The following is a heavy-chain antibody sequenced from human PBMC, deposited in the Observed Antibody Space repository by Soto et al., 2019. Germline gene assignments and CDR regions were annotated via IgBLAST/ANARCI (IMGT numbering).Heavy chain of an antibody. CDR2: ISYDGSNK. V-gene: IGHV3-30-3*01. CDR1: GFTFSSYA. CDR3: ARDVGGYDFWSCYYKALHWFDP. Sequence: QVQLVESGGGVVQPGRSLRLSCAASGFTFSSYAMHWVRQAPGKGLEWVAVISYDGSNKYYADSVKGRFTISRDNSKNTLYLKMNSLRAEDTAVYYCARDVGGYDFWSCYYKALHWFDPWGQGTLVTVSS. J-gene: IGHJ5*02. D-gene: IGHD3-3*01.